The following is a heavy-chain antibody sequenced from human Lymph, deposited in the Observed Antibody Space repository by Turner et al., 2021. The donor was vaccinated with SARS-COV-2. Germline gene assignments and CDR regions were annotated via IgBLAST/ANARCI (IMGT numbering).Heavy chain of an antibody. CDR3: ATVLCTGSSCYYYGMDV. D-gene: IGHD2-15*01. CDR1: GETLTELS. J-gene: IGHJ6*02. V-gene: IGHV1-24*01. CDR2: LDPEDGEI. Sequence: VQLVQTGAEVKKRGASVKVSCTVSGETLTELSMHCVRQAPGKGLEWMGGLDPEDGEIIYAQKFQRRVPMTEETSTDTAYMELSSLRSEDTAVYYCATVLCTGSSCYYYGMDVWCQGTTVTVSS.